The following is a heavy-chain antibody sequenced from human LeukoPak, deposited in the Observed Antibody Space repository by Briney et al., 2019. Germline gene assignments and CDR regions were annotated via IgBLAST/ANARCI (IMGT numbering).Heavy chain of an antibody. V-gene: IGHV3-23*01. CDR1: GFTFTSYA. D-gene: IGHD5-24*01. CDR3: AKGGEDSGYNSHFDY. J-gene: IGHJ4*02. CDR2: FSGRVGSR. Sequence: GGSLRLSCATSGFTFTSYALGWVRQAPGKGLEWVSLFSGRVGSRYYGDSVKGRFTISRDNSKNLVYLEMNSLRAGDTAVYYCAKGGEDSGYNSHFDYWGQGTLVIVSS.